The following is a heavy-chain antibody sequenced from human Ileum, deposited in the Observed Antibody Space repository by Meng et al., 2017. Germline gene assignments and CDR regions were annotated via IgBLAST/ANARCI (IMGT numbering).Heavy chain of an antibody. Sequence: EVQLVESGGGLVQPGGSLRRSCAASGFTFSNYWMHWVRQVPGKGLVWVSRINRDGTSTSYADSLEGRFSISRDNAKNTLYLQMNNLRPEDTAVYYCSRDLSSEWELVGWGHGTLVTVSS. J-gene: IGHJ4*01. D-gene: IGHD1-26*01. CDR3: SRDLSSEWELVG. V-gene: IGHV3-74*01. CDR2: INRDGTST. CDR1: GFTFSNYW.